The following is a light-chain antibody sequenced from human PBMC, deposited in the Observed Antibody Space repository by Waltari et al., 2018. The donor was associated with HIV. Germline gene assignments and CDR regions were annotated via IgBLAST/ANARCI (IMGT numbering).Light chain of an antibody. CDR1: SSDVGSYNL. CDR2: EVS. J-gene: IGLJ1*01. V-gene: IGLV2-23*02. CDR3: CSHAGSNTHV. Sequence: QSALTQPASVSGSPGQSITISCTGTSSDVGSYNLVSWYQQHPGKAPKLMIYEVSKRPSGVSNRFSPSKSANTASLTISGLQAEDEADYYCCSHAGSNTHVFGTGTKVTVL.